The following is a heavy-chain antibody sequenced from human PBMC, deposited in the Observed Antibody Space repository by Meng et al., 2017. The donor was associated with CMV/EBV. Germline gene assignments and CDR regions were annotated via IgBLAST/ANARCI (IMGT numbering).Heavy chain of an antibody. CDR3: AKDRGSWYGGLDY. Sequence: GGSLRLSCAASGFTFSSYWMHWVRQAPGKGLVWVSRINSDGSSTSYADSVKGRLTISRDNAKNTLYLQMNSLRAEDTAVYYCAKDRGSWYGGLDYWGQGTLVTVSS. J-gene: IGHJ4*02. D-gene: IGHD6-13*01. CDR2: INSDGSST. V-gene: IGHV3-74*01. CDR1: GFTFSSYW.